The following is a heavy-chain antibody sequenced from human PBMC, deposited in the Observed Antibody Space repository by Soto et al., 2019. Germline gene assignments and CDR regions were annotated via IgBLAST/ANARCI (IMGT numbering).Heavy chain of an antibody. Sequence: SETLSLTCTVSGDSISSSTYYWGWIRQPPGKGLEWIGCVYHTGTTYYNPSLKSRVTISVDTSKNQFSLKLSSVTAADTAVYYCARPYFSSSSMFDYWGQGTLVTVSS. CDR3: ARPYFSSSSMFDY. CDR1: GDSISSSTYY. D-gene: IGHD6-6*01. J-gene: IGHJ4*02. CDR2: VYHTGTT. V-gene: IGHV4-39*01.